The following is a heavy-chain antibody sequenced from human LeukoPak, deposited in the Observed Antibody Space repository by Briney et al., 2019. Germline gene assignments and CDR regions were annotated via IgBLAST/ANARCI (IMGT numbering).Heavy chain of an antibody. Sequence: ASVKFSCNASGYTFTGYYMHWVRQATGQGLEWMGWINPNSGGTNYAQKFQGRVTMTRDTSISTAYMELSRLRSDDTAVYYCARAEKKLYFDYWGQGTLVTVSS. CDR1: GYTFTGYY. CDR2: INPNSGGT. CDR3: ARAEKKLYFDY. D-gene: IGHD1-14*01. V-gene: IGHV1-2*02. J-gene: IGHJ4*02.